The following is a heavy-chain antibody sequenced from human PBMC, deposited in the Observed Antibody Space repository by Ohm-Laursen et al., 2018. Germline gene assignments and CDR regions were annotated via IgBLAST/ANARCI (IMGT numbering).Heavy chain of an antibody. V-gene: IGHV3-7*01. J-gene: IGHJ4*02. CDR1: GFTFSSYA. CDR3: ARNYYGSGNYQDY. D-gene: IGHD3-10*01. CDR2: IKQDGGQQ. Sequence: SLRLSCTASGFTFSSYAMSWVRQAPGKGLEWVANIKQDGGQQYYVDSVKGRFTISRDNSKNTLYLQMNSLRAEDTAVYYCARNYYGSGNYQDYWGQGTLVTVSS.